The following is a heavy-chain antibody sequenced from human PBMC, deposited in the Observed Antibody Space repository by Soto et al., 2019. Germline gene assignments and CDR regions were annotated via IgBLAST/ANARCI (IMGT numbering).Heavy chain of an antibody. CDR1: GGSIYRSGYY. CDR3: GKVLVGATGHTDSDS. D-gene: IGHD2-15*01. Sequence: SETLSLTCTVSGGSIYRSGYYWGWIRQPPGRGLEWIGNIDYNEVTYSNPSLKSRVTISRDTSKNQFSLKLTSVTAADTALYYCGKVLVGATGHTDSDSWGPGTLVTVSS. CDR2: IDYNEVT. J-gene: IGHJ4*02. V-gene: IGHV4-39*01.